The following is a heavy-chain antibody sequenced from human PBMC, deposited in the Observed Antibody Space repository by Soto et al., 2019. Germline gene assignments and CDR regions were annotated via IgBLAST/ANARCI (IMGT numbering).Heavy chain of an antibody. J-gene: IGHJ4*02. Sequence: PGGSLRLSCADSGFIFKMYWMHWVRQSPGKGLVWISRIYNDGTYSDYADSVSGRFTISRDNVNDTLYLQMNNLRAEDSGLYYCTRGPRPISTGTGAYWGQGTQVTVSS. V-gene: IGHV3-74*01. CDR3: TRGPRPISTGTGAY. CDR1: GFIFKMYW. CDR2: IYNDGTYS. D-gene: IGHD3-10*01.